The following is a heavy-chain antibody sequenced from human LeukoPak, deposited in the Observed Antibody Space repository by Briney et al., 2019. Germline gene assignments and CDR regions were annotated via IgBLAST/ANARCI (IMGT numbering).Heavy chain of an antibody. D-gene: IGHD6-6*01. CDR1: GYTFTSYG. CDR2: ISAYNGNT. CDR3: ARDRFVAARQRGNWFDP. Sequence: ASVKVSCKASGYTFTSYGISWVRQAPGQGLEWMGWISAYNGNTNYAQKLQGRVTMTTDTSTSTAYMELRSLRSDDTAVCYCARDRFVAARQRGNWFDPWGQGTLVTVSS. V-gene: IGHV1-18*01. J-gene: IGHJ5*02.